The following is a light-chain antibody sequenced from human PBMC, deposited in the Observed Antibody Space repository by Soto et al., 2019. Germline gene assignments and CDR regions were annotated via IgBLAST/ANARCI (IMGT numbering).Light chain of an antibody. CDR2: DAS. Sequence: DIQMTQSPSSLSASVGDRVTITCRASQVISNYLAWYQQKPGKIPNLLIFDASTLRAGVPSRFSGSGSGTDFTLTISSLLPEDVSTYYCQLHDSAPPLAFGQGTKVEI. CDR3: QLHDSAPPLA. J-gene: IGKJ1*01. V-gene: IGKV1-27*01. CDR1: QVISNY.